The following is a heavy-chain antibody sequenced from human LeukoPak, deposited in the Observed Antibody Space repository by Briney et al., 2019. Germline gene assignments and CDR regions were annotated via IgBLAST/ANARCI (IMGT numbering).Heavy chain of an antibody. J-gene: IGHJ4*02. D-gene: IGHD6-13*01. CDR3: AKVGHYTSSWDFDY. Sequence: GGSLRLSCAASGFTFSSYGMHWVRQAPGKGLKWVAFIRYDGSNKYYADSVKGRFTISRDNSKNTLYLQMNSLRAEDTAVYYCAKVGHYTSSWDFDYWGQGTLVTVSS. CDR2: IRYDGSNK. V-gene: IGHV3-30*02. CDR1: GFTFSSYG.